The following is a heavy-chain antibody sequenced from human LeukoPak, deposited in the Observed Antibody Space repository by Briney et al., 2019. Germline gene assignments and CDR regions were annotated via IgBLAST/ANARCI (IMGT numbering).Heavy chain of an antibody. J-gene: IGHJ4*02. Sequence: ASVKVSCKSSGYTFTAYYMHWVRQPPGQGREWMGWIHPNSGGTNYAQKFQGGVTITRDTSISTAYMQLSRLRADDTAVYYCARDRVVVPAAFDYWGQGTLVTVSS. CDR1: GYTFTAYY. CDR2: IHPNSGGT. V-gene: IGHV1-2*02. CDR3: ARDRVVVPAAFDY. D-gene: IGHD2-2*01.